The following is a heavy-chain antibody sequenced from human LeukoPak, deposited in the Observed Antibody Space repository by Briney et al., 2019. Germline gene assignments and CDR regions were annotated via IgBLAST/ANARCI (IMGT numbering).Heavy chain of an antibody. CDR2: INTDGSRT. D-gene: IGHD3-22*01. Sequence: GGSLRLSCVASGFTFSSYWMHWVRQAPGKGLVWVSRINTDGSRTDYADSVKGRFTISRDSAKNTLYLQMNSLRAEDTAVYYCARWDSSGYYSLDYWGQGTLVTVSS. J-gene: IGHJ4*02. CDR3: ARWDSSGYYSLDY. V-gene: IGHV3-74*01. CDR1: GFTFSSYW.